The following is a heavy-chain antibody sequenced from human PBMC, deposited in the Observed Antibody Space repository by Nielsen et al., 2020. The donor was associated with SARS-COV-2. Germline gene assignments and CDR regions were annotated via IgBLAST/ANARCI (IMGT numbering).Heavy chain of an antibody. V-gene: IGHV5-10-1*04. CDR1: GYSSSNSW. CDR2: IDPRDSYT. CDR3: ARQDGYNGYFDY. D-gene: IGHD5-24*01. Sequence: GESLKISCKASGYSSSNSWITWMRQTPGKGLEWIGRIDPRDSYTNYSPSFQGQVTISADKSISTAYLQWSSLKASDTAMYYCARQDGYNGYFDYWGQGTLVTVSS. J-gene: IGHJ4*02.